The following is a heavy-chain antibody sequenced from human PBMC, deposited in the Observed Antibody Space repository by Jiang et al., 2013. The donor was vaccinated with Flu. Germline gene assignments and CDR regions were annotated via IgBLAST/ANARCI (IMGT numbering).Heavy chain of an antibody. J-gene: IGHJ4*02. V-gene: IGHV3-30-3*01. CDR1: GFTFRDFA. CDR2: ISYDASNI. D-gene: IGHD5/OR15-5a*01. Sequence: QLLESGGGVVQPGRSLRLSCEASGFTFRDFAMHWVRQAPGKGLEWVALISYDASNIRYADSVRGRFTISRDNSKNTLYLQINSLRAEDTAVYYCARDLPPLDCWGQGTLVTVSS. CDR3: ARDLPPLDC.